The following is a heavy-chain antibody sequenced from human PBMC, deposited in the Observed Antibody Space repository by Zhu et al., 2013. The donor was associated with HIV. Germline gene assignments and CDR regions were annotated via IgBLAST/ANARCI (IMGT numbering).Heavy chain of an antibody. D-gene: IGHD5-12*01. CDR3: AREPKGVSAGATYYAMDV. CDR1: GYTFTGYN. Sequence: QVHVVQSGAEVKKPGASLKVSCKTSGYTFTGYNMHWVRQAPGQGLEWMGWINPNSGGTNYAQKFQDRVTMTRDASISTAYMELTNLTSDDTAMYYCAREPKGVSAGATYYAMDVWGPGTTVSVSS. V-gene: IGHV1-2*02. CDR2: INPNSGGT. J-gene: IGHJ6*02.